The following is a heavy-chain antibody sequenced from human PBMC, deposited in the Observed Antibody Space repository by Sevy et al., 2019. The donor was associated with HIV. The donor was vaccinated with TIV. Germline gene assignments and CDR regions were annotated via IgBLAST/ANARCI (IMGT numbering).Heavy chain of an antibody. J-gene: IGHJ1*01. CDR2: INSDGSST. D-gene: IGHD4-17*01. Sequence: GGSLRLSCAASGFTFSSNWMHWVRQAPGKGLVWVSRINSDGSSTNYADSVKGRFTISRDNAKNTLYLQMNSMRAEDTAVTYCARDAFVLVTTGGKKDGHFQHWGQGALVTVSS. CDR3: ARDAFVLVTTGGKKDGHFQH. V-gene: IGHV3-74*01. CDR1: GFTFSSNW.